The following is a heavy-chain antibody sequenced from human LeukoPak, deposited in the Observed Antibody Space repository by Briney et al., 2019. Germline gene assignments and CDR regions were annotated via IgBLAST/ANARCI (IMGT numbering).Heavy chain of an antibody. D-gene: IGHD3-22*01. CDR1: DDSIKNYF. J-gene: IGHJ4*02. CDR2: VFYSGST. V-gene: IGHV4-59*01. CDR3: ARGTRRYYDGSGYYYGEFDY. Sequence: SETLSLTCTVSDDSIKNYFWTWIRQSPGKGLEWIGYVFYSGSTSYNPSLRSRLTMSVDTSKSQFSLNLKSVTAADTAVYYCARGTRRYYDGSGYYYGEFDYWGQGILVTVSS.